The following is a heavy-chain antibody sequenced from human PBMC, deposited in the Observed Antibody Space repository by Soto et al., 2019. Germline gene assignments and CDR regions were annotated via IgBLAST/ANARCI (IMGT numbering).Heavy chain of an antibody. CDR1: GYSFTSYW. CDR2: IYPGDSDT. D-gene: IGHD3-3*01. V-gene: IGHV5-51*01. CDR3: ARACTAEGITIFGVVTRNYYYYGMDV. Sequence: PGESLKISCKGSGYSFTSYWIGWVRQMPGKGLEWMGIIYPGDSDTRYSPSFQGQVTISADKSISTAYLQWSSLKASDTAMYYCARACTAEGITIFGVVTRNYYYYGMDVWGQGTTVTVSS. J-gene: IGHJ6*02.